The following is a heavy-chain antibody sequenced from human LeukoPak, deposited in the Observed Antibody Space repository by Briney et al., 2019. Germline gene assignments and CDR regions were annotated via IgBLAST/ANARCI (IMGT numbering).Heavy chain of an antibody. Sequence: PGGSLRLSCAASGFTVSSNYMSWVRQAPGKGLEWVSVIYSGGSTNYADSVKGRFTISRDNSKNTLYLQMNSLRAEDTAVYYCARDSSGWYYFDYWGQGTLVTISS. CDR1: GFTVSSNY. CDR2: IYSGGST. D-gene: IGHD6-19*01. J-gene: IGHJ4*02. CDR3: ARDSSGWYYFDY. V-gene: IGHV3-66*01.